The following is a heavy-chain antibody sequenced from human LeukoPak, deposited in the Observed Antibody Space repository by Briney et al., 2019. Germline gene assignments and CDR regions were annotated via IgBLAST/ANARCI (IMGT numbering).Heavy chain of an antibody. CDR1: GFTFSSYW. CDR2: IKQDGSER. V-gene: IGHV3-7*03. J-gene: IGHJ4*02. D-gene: IGHD3-16*02. CDR3: AKDSSGRLGELSEGIDY. Sequence: GGSLRLSCAASGFTFSSYWMSWVRQAPGKGLEWVANIKQDGSERYYVDSVKGRFTIYRDNAKNSLYLQMNSLRAEDTALYYCAKDSSGRLGELSEGIDYWGQGTLVTVSS.